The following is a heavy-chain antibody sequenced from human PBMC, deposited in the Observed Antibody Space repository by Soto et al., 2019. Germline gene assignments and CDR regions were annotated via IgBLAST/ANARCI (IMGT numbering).Heavy chain of an antibody. J-gene: IGHJ6*02. CDR3: ARDWKGAEGFDP. CDR2: IGADNGDT. Sequence: ASVKVSCKASGYTFSTYGFSWVRQAPGQGLEWMGWIGADNGDTNYAQNFQGRVTMTTDTSTTTSYMELRSLTSDDTAVYFCARDWKGAEGFDPWGQGTTVTVSS. CDR1: GYTFSTYG. V-gene: IGHV1-18*01. D-gene: IGHD1-1*01.